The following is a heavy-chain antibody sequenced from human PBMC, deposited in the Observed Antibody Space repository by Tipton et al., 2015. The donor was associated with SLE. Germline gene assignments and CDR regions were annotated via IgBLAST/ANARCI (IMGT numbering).Heavy chain of an antibody. CDR2: IWYDGSNK. CDR3: ARGRGGEFLDY. Sequence: SLRLSCAASGFTFNNYTMNWVRQAPGKGLEWVAVIWYDGSNKFYADSVKGRFTISRDNSKNTVSLQMNSLRVEDTAVYFCARGRGGEFLDYWGQGTLVTVSS. CDR1: GFTFNNYT. V-gene: IGHV3-33*08. J-gene: IGHJ4*02. D-gene: IGHD3-16*01.